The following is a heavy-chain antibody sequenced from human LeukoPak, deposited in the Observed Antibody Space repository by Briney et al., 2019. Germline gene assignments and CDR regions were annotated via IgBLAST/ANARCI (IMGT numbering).Heavy chain of an antibody. D-gene: IGHD1-1*01. V-gene: IGHV3-30-3*01. J-gene: IGHJ4*02. CDR3: ARESHTSTTFDY. CDR1: GFTFSRHA. Sequence: PGGSLRLSCAASGFTFSRHAMHWVRQAPGKGLEWVAVISYDGSNEYYADSVKGRFTISRDNSKNTLYLQINSLRAEDTAVYYCARESHTSTTFDYWGQGTLVTVSS. CDR2: ISYDGSNE.